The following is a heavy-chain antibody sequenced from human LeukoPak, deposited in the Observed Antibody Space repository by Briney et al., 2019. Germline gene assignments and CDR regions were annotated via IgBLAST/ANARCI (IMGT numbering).Heavy chain of an antibody. CDR1: NYSISSGYF. D-gene: IGHD1-26*01. J-gene: IGHJ1*01. V-gene: IGHV4-38-2*02. Sequence: SETLSLTCTVSNYSISSGYFWGWIRQSPGKGLEWIGSIYHSGSTYYNPSLKSRVTISVDTSKNQFSLKLSSVTAADTAVYYCARDSVGEYFQHWGQGALSPSPQ. CDR3: ARDSVGEYFQH. CDR2: IYHSGST.